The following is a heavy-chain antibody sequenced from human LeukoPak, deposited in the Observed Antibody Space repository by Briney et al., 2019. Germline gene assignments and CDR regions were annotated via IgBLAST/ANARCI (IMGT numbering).Heavy chain of an antibody. CDR3: ARDQKGSSWYLSYYYYYMDV. J-gene: IGHJ6*03. CDR1: GYTITGYY. CDR2: INPNSGGT. V-gene: IGHV1-2*02. Sequence: ASVKVSCKASGYTITGYYMHWVRQAPGQGLEWMGWINPNSGGTNYAQKFQGRVTMTRDTSISTAYMELSRLRSDDTAVYYCARDQKGSSWYLSYYYYYMDVWGKGTTVTVSS. D-gene: IGHD6-13*01.